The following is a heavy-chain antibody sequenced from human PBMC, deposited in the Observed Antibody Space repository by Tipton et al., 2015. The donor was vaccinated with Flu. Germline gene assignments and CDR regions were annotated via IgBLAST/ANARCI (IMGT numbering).Heavy chain of an antibody. V-gene: IGHV3-23*01. Sequence: SLRLSCAASGFTFGSYAMSWVRQAPGKGLEWVSLISGSGDDTLYADTVRGRFTISRDNSKNTLYLQLNSLRAEDTAVYYCAKNGYCTNTNCYSPFDYWGQGTLVTVSS. CDR2: ISGSGDDT. D-gene: IGHD2-2*01. J-gene: IGHJ4*02. CDR1: GFTFGSYA. CDR3: AKNGYCTNTNCYSPFDY.